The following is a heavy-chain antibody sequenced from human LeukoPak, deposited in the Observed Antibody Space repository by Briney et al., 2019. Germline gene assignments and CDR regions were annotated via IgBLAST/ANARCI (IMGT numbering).Heavy chain of an antibody. CDR2: IGSYEGDT. D-gene: IGHD3-22*01. CDR3: ARDFWNFYDSSGYYRDFDS. Sequence: ASVKVSCKATSHISWVRQAPRQGLEWMGWIGSYEGDTYYAQKFQGRVTVTTDTSTNTAYMELRSLRADDTAVYYCARDFWNFYDSSGYYRDFDSWGQGTLVTVSS. CDR1: TSH. J-gene: IGHJ5*01. V-gene: IGHV1-18*01.